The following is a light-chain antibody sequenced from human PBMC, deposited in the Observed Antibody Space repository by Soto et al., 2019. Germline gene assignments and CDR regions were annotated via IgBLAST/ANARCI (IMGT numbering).Light chain of an antibody. CDR3: QQYDACPLT. V-gene: IGKV3-15*01. J-gene: IGKJ4*01. CDR2: DAI. Sequence: EKLMSQSPATLSVSPGERVTLYCRASQNINNHMSWFLQKPGQTPRLLLYDAIIRAADVPARFSGSWSGTEVTLTMSSQQSEDCAVYYCQQYDACPLTFGGGTKLEIK. CDR1: QNINNH.